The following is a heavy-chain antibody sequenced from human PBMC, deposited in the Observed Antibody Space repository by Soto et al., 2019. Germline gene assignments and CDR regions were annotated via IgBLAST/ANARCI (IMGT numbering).Heavy chain of an antibody. CDR2: IIPIFGTA. CDR3: ARDNDEWLRFSPLRF. D-gene: IGHD5-12*01. CDR1: GGTFSSYA. Sequence: QVQLVQSGAEVKKPGSWVKVCCKASGGTFSSYAISWVRQAPGQGLEWMGGIIPIFGTANYAQKFQGRVTITADESTSTAYMELSSLRSEDTAVYYCARDNDEWLRFSPLRFWGQGTLVTVSS. J-gene: IGHJ4*02. V-gene: IGHV1-69*01.